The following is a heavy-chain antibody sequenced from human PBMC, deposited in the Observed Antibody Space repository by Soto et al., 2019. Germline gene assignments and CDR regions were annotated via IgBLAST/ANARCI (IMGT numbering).Heavy chain of an antibody. Sequence: EVQLVESGGGLVQPGGSLRLSCAASGFTFSSYAMHWVRQAPGKGLEYVSAISSNGGSTYYANSVKGRFTISRDNSKNTLYLQMGSLRAEDMAVYYCARGAPPKYYDFWSGYYTSTDSFDYWGQGTLVTVSS. CDR1: GFTFSSYA. V-gene: IGHV3-64*01. CDR2: ISSNGGST. D-gene: IGHD3-3*01. J-gene: IGHJ4*02. CDR3: ARGAPPKYYDFWSGYYTSTDSFDY.